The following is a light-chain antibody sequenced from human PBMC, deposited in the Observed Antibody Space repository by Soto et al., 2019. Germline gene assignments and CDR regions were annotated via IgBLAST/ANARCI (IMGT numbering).Light chain of an antibody. CDR1: SSNIGGNS. V-gene: IGLV1-51*01. J-gene: IGLJ1*01. CDR2: DDN. Sequence: QSVLTQPPSVSAAPGQKVTISCSGSSSNIGGNSVSWYQQLPGTAPKLLIYDDNKRPSGIPDRFSGSKSSTSATLGITGFQTGDEADYYCGSWDSNLSAYVFGTGTKVTVL. CDR3: GSWDSNLSAYV.